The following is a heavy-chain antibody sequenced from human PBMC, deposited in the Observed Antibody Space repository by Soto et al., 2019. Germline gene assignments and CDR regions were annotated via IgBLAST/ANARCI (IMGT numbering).Heavy chain of an antibody. J-gene: IGHJ4*02. CDR3: ASRSATVLSLTY. CDR2: SYSGGTT. Sequence: GGSLRLSCAASGFTVSRNYVSWVRQAPGKGLAWVSLSYSGGTTDYADSVKGRFTISRDNSKNTLYLQMNSLRAEDTAVYYCASRSATVLSLTYWGPGTQVTVSS. CDR1: GFTVSRNY. D-gene: IGHD2-8*01. V-gene: IGHV3-53*01.